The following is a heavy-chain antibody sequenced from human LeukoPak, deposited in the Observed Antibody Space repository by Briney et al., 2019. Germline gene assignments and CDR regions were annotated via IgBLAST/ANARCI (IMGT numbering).Heavy chain of an antibody. CDR3: ARVSNGCNDY. CDR2: INQDGRET. J-gene: IGHJ4*02. Sequence: PGGSLRLSCAASGFPLSTYYMTWVRQAPGKGLEWVANINQDGRETYYVDSVRGRFTISRDNAKNSLYLQMNSLRAEDTAVYYCARVSNGCNDYWGQGTLVTVSS. D-gene: IGHD6-19*01. CDR1: GFPLSTYY. V-gene: IGHV3-7*02.